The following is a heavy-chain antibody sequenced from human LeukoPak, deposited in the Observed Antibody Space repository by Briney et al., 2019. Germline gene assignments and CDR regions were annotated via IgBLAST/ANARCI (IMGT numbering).Heavy chain of an antibody. Sequence: PSETLSLTCAVYGGSFSGHYWSWIRQPPGKGLEWIGEINHSGSTNYNPSLKSRVTISVDTSKNQFSLKLSSVTAADTAVYYCARGIYYDSSGPDYWGQGTLVTVSS. CDR1: GGSFSGHY. CDR3: ARGIYYDSSGPDY. V-gene: IGHV4-34*01. J-gene: IGHJ4*02. D-gene: IGHD3-22*01. CDR2: INHSGST.